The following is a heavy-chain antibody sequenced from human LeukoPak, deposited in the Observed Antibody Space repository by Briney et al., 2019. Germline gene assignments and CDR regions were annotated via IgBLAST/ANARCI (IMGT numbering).Heavy chain of an antibody. D-gene: IGHD2-2*01. CDR1: GFIFSNYS. CDR3: ARPSRSTGPAY. CDR2: ISSTSNTI. J-gene: IGHJ4*02. V-gene: IGHV3-48*02. Sequence: PGGSLRLSCAASGFIFSNYSMNWVRQAPGKGLEWVSWISSTSNTIYYADSVKGRFTISRDNARNSLDLQMNSLRDEDTAVYYCARPSRSTGPAYWGQGTLVTVSP.